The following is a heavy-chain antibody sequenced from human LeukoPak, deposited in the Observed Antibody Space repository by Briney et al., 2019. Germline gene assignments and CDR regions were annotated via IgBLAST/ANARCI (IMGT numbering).Heavy chain of an antibody. J-gene: IGHJ6*02. V-gene: IGHV3-30-3*01. CDR1: GFTFSSYA. CDR2: ISYDGSNK. CDR3: ARNVGEGVDYYGMDV. Sequence: SGRSLRLSCAASGFTFSSYAMHWVRQAPGKGLEWVAVISYDGSNKYYADSVKGRFTISRDNSKNTLYLQMNSLRAEDTAVYYCARNVGEGVDYYGMDVWGQGTTVTVSS. D-gene: IGHD3-10*02.